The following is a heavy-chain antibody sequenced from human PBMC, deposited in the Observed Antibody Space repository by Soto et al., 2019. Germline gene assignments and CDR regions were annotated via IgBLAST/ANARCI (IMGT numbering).Heavy chain of an antibody. D-gene: IGHD6-13*01. V-gene: IGHV3-30*18. CDR2: ISYDGSNK. CDR3: AKPRERQQLAHL. Sequence: PGGSLRLSCAASGFTFSSYGMHWVGQAPGKGLEWVAVISYDGSNKYYADSVKGRFTISRDNSKNTLYLQMNSLRAEDTAVYYCAKPRERQQLAHLWGQGTLVTVSS. J-gene: IGHJ4*02. CDR1: GFTFSSYG.